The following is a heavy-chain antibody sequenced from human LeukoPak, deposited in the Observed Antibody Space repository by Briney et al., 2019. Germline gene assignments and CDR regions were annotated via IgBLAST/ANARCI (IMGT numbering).Heavy chain of an antibody. CDR1: GYTFTSYG. V-gene: IGHV1-18*01. Sequence: GASVKVSCKASGYTFTSYGISWVRQAPGQGLEWMGWISAYNGNTNYAQKLQGRVTMTTDTSTSTAYMELRSLRSDDTAVYYCARDGGVPGAMIRGYFDYWGQGTLVTVSS. D-gene: IGHD2-2*01. CDR2: ISAYNGNT. CDR3: ARDGGVPGAMIRGYFDY. J-gene: IGHJ4*02.